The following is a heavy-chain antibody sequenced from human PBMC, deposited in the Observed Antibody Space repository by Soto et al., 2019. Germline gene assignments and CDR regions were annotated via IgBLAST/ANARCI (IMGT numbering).Heavy chain of an antibody. V-gene: IGHV3-33*01. CDR2: IWYDGSNK. CDR1: GFTFSSYG. D-gene: IGHD2-15*01. CDR3: ARDGYCSGGSCYRSYFDY. Sequence: PGGSLRLSCAASGFTFSSYGMHWVRQAPGKGLEWVAVIWYDGSNKYYADSVKGRFTISRDNSKNTLYLQMNSLRAEDTAVYYCARDGYCSGGSCYRSYFDYWGQGTLVTVSS. J-gene: IGHJ4*02.